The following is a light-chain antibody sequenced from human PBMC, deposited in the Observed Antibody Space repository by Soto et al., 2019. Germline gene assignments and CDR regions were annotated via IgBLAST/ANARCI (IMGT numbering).Light chain of an antibody. Sequence: QSVLTQPASVSWSPGQSITISCTGTSSDIGNYNYVSWYQQHPGKAPKLMIHDVSNRPSGVSNRFSGSKSGNTASLTISGLQAEDEADYYCSSYTSSSTYVFGTGTKITVL. V-gene: IGLV2-14*01. CDR1: SSDIGNYNY. CDR3: SSYTSSSTYV. CDR2: DVS. J-gene: IGLJ1*01.